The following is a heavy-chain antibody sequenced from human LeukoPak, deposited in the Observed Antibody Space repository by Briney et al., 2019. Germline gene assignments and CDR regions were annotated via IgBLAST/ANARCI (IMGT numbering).Heavy chain of an antibody. J-gene: IGHJ4*02. CDR1: GYIFTDYY. CDR3: ARDGYCSSTSCYPDFDY. Sequence: ASVKVSCKASGYIFTDYYMHWVRQAPGQELGWMGRINPNSGGTNYAQKFQGRVTMTRDTSISTAYMELSRLRSDDTAVYYCARDGYCSSTSCYPDFDYWGQGTLVTVSS. CDR2: INPNSGGT. V-gene: IGHV1-2*06. D-gene: IGHD2-2*01.